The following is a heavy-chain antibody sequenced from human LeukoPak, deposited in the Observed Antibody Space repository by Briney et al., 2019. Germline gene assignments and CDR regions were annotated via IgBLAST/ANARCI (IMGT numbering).Heavy chain of an antibody. Sequence: PSETLSLTCAVYGGSFSGYYWNWIRQPPGKGLEWIGEINHSGSTNYIPSLKSRVTTSVDTSKNQFSLKLSSVTAADTAVYYCARGSKMLGYNWFDPWGQGTLVTVSS. J-gene: IGHJ5*02. CDR1: GGSFSGYY. CDR2: INHSGST. V-gene: IGHV4-34*01. D-gene: IGHD1-26*01. CDR3: ARGSKMLGYNWFDP.